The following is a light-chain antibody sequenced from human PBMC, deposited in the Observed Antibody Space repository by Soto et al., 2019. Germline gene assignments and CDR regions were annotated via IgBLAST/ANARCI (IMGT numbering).Light chain of an antibody. Sequence: EIVLTQSPGTLSLSTGERATLSCRASQSVSSSYLAWYQQKPGQAPRHLIYGASSRATVIPDRFSGSGSGTDFTLTISRLEPDDFAVYYCQQYGSSPPRTFGQGAKVEIK. CDR1: QSVSSSY. CDR3: QQYGSSPPRT. CDR2: GAS. V-gene: IGKV3-20*01. J-gene: IGKJ1*01.